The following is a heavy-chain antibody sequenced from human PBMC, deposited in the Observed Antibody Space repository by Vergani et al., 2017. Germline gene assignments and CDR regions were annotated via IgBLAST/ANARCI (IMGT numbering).Heavy chain of an antibody. CDR3: ARLGSSLYYYGMDV. V-gene: IGHV1-69*02. D-gene: IGHD2-15*01. CDR1: GGTFSSYT. Sequence: QVQLVQSGAEVKKPGSSVKVSCKASGGTFSSYTISWVRQAPGQGLEWMGRIIPILGIANYAQKFQGRVTITADKSTSTAYMELSSLISEDTAVYYCARLGSSLYYYGMDVWGQGTTVTVSS. J-gene: IGHJ6*02. CDR2: IIPILGIA.